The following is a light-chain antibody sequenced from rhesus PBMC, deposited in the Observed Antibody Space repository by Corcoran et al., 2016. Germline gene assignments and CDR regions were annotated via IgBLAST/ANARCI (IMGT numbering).Light chain of an antibody. Sequence: QVILTQSPATLSLSPGERATLSCRASQSVSSYLAWYQQKPGQAPRLLINGASSRATGIPDRFRGSGSGTDFTLTISSLEPEDVGVFHCYQHSSGYSFGQGTKVEIK. CDR3: YQHSSGYS. CDR1: QSVSSY. J-gene: IGKJ2*01. V-gene: IGKV3-10*01. CDR2: GAS.